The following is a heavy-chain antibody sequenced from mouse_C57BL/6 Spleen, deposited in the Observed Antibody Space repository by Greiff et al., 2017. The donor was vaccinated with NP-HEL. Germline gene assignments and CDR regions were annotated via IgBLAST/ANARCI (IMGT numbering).Heavy chain of an antibody. CDR3: ARDYYGNYEGYYAMDY. J-gene: IGHJ4*01. CDR1: GYTFTSYW. CDR2: IDPSDSET. Sequence: QVQLQQPGAELVRPGSSVKLSCKASGYTFTSYWMHWVKQRPIQGLEWIGNIDPSDSETHYNQKFKDKATLTVDKSSSTAYMQLSSLTSEDSAVYYCARDYYGNYEGYYAMDYWGQGTSVTVSS. D-gene: IGHD2-1*01. V-gene: IGHV1-52*01.